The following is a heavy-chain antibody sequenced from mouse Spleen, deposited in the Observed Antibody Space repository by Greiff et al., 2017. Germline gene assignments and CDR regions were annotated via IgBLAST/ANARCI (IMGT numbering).Heavy chain of an antibody. CDR2: IDPSDSYT. CDR3: ARKDY. CDR1: GYTFTSYW. Sequence: QVQLQQPGAELVMPGASVKLSCKASGYTFTSYWMHWVKQRPGQGLEWIGEIDPSDSYTNYNQKFKGKATLTVDKSSSTAYMQLSSLTSEDSAVYYCARKDYWGQGTTLTVSS. V-gene: IGHV1-69*01. J-gene: IGHJ2*01.